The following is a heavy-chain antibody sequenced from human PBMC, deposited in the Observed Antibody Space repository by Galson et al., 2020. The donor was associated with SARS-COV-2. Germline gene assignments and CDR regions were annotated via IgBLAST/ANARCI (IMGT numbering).Heavy chain of an antibody. CDR3: AKDTRYCSSTSCPFDY. V-gene: IGHV3-23*01. D-gene: IGHD2-2*01. Sequence: GESPKIPCAAPGFTLSSYAMSRDRQAPGKGPEWVSAISGSGGSTYYADSVKGRFTITRDNSKNTLYLQMNSLRAEDTSVYYCAKDTRYCSSTSCPFDYWGQGTLVTVSS. J-gene: IGHJ4*02. CDR2: ISGSGGST. CDR1: GFTLSSYA.